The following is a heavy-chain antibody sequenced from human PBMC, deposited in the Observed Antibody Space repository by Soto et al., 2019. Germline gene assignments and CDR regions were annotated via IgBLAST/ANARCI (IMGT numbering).Heavy chain of an antibody. CDR3: ASSPPKEALEL. D-gene: IGHD1-7*01. CDR2: VYYSGST. Sequence: QGQLQESGPGVVRPSQTLSLTCTVSGASISIGDHYWTCIRQPPVKGLEWIGYVYYSGSTFYNPSLNRRVTMSIDMFNSQFSLNLRSVTAADTAVYCCASSPPKEALELWGQGTMVMVSS. CDR1: GASISIGDHY. J-gene: IGHJ3*01. V-gene: IGHV4-30-4*01.